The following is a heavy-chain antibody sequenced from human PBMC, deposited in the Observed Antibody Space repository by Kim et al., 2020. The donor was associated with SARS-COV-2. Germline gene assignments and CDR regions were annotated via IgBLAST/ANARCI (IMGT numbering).Heavy chain of an antibody. V-gene: IGHV7-4-1*02. CDR3: VRDKGPGFDVQR. J-gene: IGHJ1*01. D-gene: IGHD3-9*01. CDR2: INTNTGNP. CDR1: GFTFTNFA. Sequence: ASVKVSCKTSGFTFTNFAMNWVRQAPGRGFEWMGWINTNTGNPTYAPGFRGRFVFSLDTSVTTAYLQISSLEADDTAFYYCVRDKGPGFDVQRWGQGTLVTVSS.